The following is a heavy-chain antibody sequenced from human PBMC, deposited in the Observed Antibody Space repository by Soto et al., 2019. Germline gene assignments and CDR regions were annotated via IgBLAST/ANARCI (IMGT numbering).Heavy chain of an antibody. V-gene: IGHV3-11*01. J-gene: IGHJ4*02. CDR2: ISSSGSAI. D-gene: IGHD3-22*01. CDR1: GFNCSFYD. CDR3: ARDVDQYDSSGYFDD. Sequence: GGSLRLWCATAGFNCSFYDRSWVRQGQGEGLEWVSYISSSGSAIYYADSVQGRFTIARDNAKNSLYLQMNSLRAEDTAVYYCARDVDQYDSSGYFDDRRQGTMVTVST.